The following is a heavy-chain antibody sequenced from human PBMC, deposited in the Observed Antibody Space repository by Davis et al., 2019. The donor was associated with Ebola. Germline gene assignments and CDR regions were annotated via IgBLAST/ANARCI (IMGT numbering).Heavy chain of an antibody. D-gene: IGHD3-10*01. CDR2: IHPTDSDT. Sequence: GESLKISCEASGYDFSSYYVAWVRQMPGKGLEWMGIIHPTDSDTTYSPSFQGQVTISVDKSINTAYLQWDSLKASDTAMYYCARGATFGRGGWFDPWGQGTLVVVSS. CDR3: ARGATFGRGGWFDP. J-gene: IGHJ5*02. V-gene: IGHV5-51*01. CDR1: GYDFSSYY.